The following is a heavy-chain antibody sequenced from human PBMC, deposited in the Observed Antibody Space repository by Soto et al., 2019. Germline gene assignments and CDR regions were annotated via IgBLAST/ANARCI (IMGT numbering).Heavy chain of an antibody. CDR1: GGTFSSYA. CDR3: ARMYYYDSSGYLSPPYGMDV. V-gene: IGHV1-69*13. Sequence: SVKVSCKASGGTFSSYAISWVRQAPGQGLEWMGGIIPIFGTANYAQKFQGRVTITADESTSTAYMELSSLRSEDTAVYYCARMYYYDSSGYLSPPYGMDVWGQGTTVTVSS. J-gene: IGHJ6*02. CDR2: IIPIFGTA. D-gene: IGHD3-22*01.